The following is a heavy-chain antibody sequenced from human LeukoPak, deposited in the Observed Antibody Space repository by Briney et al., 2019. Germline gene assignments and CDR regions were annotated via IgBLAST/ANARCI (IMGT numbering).Heavy chain of an antibody. D-gene: IGHD1-26*01. CDR3: ARVGYSRNWHSGSAFDL. Sequence: GGSLRLSCAASGFTFSSYAMHWVRQAPGKGLEWVAVISYDGSNKYYADSVKGRFSISRDNAKNSLYLQMNSLRVEDTAVYYCARVGYSRNWHSGSAFDLWGQGTMVTVSS. J-gene: IGHJ3*01. V-gene: IGHV3-30*04. CDR2: ISYDGSNK. CDR1: GFTFSSYA.